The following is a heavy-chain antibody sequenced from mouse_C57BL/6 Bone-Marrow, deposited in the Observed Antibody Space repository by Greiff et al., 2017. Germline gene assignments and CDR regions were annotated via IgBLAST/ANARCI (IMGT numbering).Heavy chain of an antibody. V-gene: IGHV14-4*01. J-gene: IGHJ4*01. D-gene: IGHD2-14*01. CDR1: GFNIKEDY. CDR2: IDPENGDT. Sequence: VQLKQSGAELVRPGASVKLSCTASGFNIKEDYMHWVKQRPEQGLEWIGWIDPENGDTEYASKFQGKATITADTSSNTAYLQLSSLTSEDTAVYYCTTRLGYAMDYWGQGTSVTVSS. CDR3: TTRLGYAMDY.